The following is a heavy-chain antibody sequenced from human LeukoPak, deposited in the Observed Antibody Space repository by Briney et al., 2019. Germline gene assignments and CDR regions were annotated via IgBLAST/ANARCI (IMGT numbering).Heavy chain of an antibody. CDR2: IYTTDFAI. CDR3: ARGHRGSSGHLDY. J-gene: IGHJ4*02. CDR1: GYSFTSFW. Sequence: GESLKISCKGSGYSFTSFWIGWVRQMPGKGLEWGGIIYTTDFAIRKSPSFQGQVTISADKSISTAYLQWSSLKASDTAMYYCARGHRGSSGHLDYWGQGTLVTVSS. D-gene: IGHD3-22*01. V-gene: IGHV5-51*01.